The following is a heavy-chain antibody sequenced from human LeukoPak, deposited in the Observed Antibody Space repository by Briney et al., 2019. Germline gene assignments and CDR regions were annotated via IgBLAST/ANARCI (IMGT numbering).Heavy chain of an antibody. D-gene: IGHD1-26*01. J-gene: IGHJ4*02. CDR2: INWNGGST. CDR1: GFTFDDYG. CDR3: ARGQSGSYLYYFDY. Sequence: GGSLRLSCAASGFTFDDYGMSWVRQAPGKGLEWVSGINWNGGSTGYADSVKGRFTISRGNAKNSLYLQMNSLRAEDTALYYCARGQSGSYLYYFDYWGQGTLVTVSS. V-gene: IGHV3-20*04.